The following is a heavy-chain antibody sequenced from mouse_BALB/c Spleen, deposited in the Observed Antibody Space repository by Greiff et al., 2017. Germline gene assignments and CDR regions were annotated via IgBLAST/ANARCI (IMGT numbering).Heavy chain of an antibody. D-gene: IGHD2-4*01. V-gene: IGHV5-17*02. J-gene: IGHJ3*01. Sequence: DVQLVESGGGLVQPGGSRKLSCAASGFTFSSFGMHWVRQAPEKGLEWVAYISSGSSTIYYADTVKGRFTISRDNPKNTLFLQMTSLRSEDTAMYYCARGGSTMITTFAYWGQGTLVTVSA. CDR3: ARGGSTMITTFAY. CDR2: ISSGSSTI. CDR1: GFTFSSFG.